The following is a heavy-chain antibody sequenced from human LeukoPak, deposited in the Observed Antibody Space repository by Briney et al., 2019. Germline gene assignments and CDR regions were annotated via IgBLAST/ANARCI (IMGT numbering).Heavy chain of an antibody. CDR1: GFTFSSYG. D-gene: IGHD3-9*01. CDR3: AKGQTYYDILTGSSSAHWYFDL. CDR2: IRYDGSNK. J-gene: IGHJ2*01. V-gene: IGHV3-30*02. Sequence: PGGSLRLSCAASGFTFSSYGMHWVRQAPGKGLEWVAFIRYDGSNKYYAGSVKGRFTISRDNSKNTLYLQMNSLRAEDTAVYYCAKGQTYYDILTGSSSAHWYFDLWGRGTLVTVSS.